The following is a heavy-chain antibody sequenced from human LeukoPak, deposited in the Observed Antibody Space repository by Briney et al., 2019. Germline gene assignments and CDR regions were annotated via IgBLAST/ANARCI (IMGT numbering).Heavy chain of an antibody. Sequence: SETLSLTCAVSGGSISGHYWSWIRQPPGKGLEWIGYIYYSGSTNYNPSLKSRVTISVDTSKNQFSLKLSSVTAADTAVYYCARSYSIYSNYGRNWFDPWGQGTLVTVSS. CDR2: IYYSGST. J-gene: IGHJ5*02. D-gene: IGHD4-11*01. CDR3: ARSYSIYSNYGRNWFDP. V-gene: IGHV4-59*11. CDR1: GGSISGHY.